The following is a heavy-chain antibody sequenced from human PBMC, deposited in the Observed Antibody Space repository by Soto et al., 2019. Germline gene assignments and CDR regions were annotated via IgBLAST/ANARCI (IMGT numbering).Heavy chain of an antibody. CDR1: GGTFSSYA. CDR3: ARAGSGSYPIYYYYYGMDV. D-gene: IGHD1-26*01. Sequence: SVKVSCKASGGTFSSYAISWVRQAPGQGLEWMGGIIPIFGTANYAQKFQGRVTITADESTSTAYMELSSLRSEDTAVYYCARAGSGSYPIYYYYYGMDVWGQGTTVTVSS. J-gene: IGHJ6*02. CDR2: IIPIFGTA. V-gene: IGHV1-69*13.